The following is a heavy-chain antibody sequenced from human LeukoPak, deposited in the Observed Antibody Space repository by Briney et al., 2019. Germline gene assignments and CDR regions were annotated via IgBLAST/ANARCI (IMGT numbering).Heavy chain of an antibody. D-gene: IGHD5-18*01. CDR1: GGTFSSYA. CDR3: ASAVDTAMVNDAFDI. CDR2: INPSGGNT. J-gene: IGHJ3*02. V-gene: IGHV1-46*01. Sequence: ASVKVSCKASGGTFSSYAISWVRQAPGQGLEWMGIINPSGGNTSYAQKFQGRVTMTRDTSTSTVYMELSSLRSEDTAVYYCASAVDTAMVNDAFDIWGQGTMVTVSS.